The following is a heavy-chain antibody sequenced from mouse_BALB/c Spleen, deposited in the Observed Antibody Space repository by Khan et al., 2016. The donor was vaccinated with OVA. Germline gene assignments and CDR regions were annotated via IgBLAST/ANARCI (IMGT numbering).Heavy chain of an antibody. Sequence: QVRLQQSGAELMKPGASVKISCKASGYTFSTFWIEWVKQRPGHGLEWIGEILPRSGSTNYNENFKGKATITADTSSNPAYMQLSSLTYEDSAVSYFSSSARTYYYAMDYWGQGTSVTVSS. D-gene: IGHD3-1*01. J-gene: IGHJ4*01. CDR2: ILPRSGST. CDR3: SSSARTYYYAMDY. V-gene: IGHV1-9*01. CDR1: GYTFSTFW.